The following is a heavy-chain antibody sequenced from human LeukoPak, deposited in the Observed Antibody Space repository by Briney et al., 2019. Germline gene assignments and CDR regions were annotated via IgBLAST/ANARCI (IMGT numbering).Heavy chain of an antibody. CDR2: INPSGGST. CDR1: GYTFTSYY. V-gene: IGHV1-46*01. J-gene: IGHJ5*02. Sequence: ASVKVSCKASGYTFTSYYMHWVRQAPGQGLEWMGIINPSGGSTSYAQKFQGRVTMTRDMSTSTVYMELSSLRSEDTAVYYCAREGGTNWFDPWGQGTLVTVSS. CDR3: AREGGTNWFDP. D-gene: IGHD1-26*01.